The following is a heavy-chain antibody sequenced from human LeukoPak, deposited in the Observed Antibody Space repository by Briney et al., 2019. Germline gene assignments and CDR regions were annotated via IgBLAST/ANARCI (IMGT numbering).Heavy chain of an antibody. V-gene: IGHV1-69*06. CDR2: IIPIFGTA. Sequence: EASVKVSCKASGGTFSSYAISWVRQAPGQGLEWMGGIIPIFGTANYAQKFQGRVTITADKSTSTAYMELSSLRSEDMAVYYCAIDVGSGSYDWFDPWGQGTLVTVSS. D-gene: IGHD3-10*01. CDR1: GGTFSSYA. CDR3: AIDVGSGSYDWFDP. J-gene: IGHJ5*02.